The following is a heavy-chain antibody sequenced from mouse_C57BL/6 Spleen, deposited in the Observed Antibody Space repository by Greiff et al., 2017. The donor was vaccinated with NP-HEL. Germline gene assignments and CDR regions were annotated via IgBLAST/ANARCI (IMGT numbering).Heavy chain of an antibody. D-gene: IGHD3-3*01. J-gene: IGHJ3*01. Sequence: QVQLQQPGAELVMPGASVKLSCKASGYTFTSYWMHWVKQRPGQGLEWIGEIDPSDSYTNYNQKFKGKSTLTVDKSSSTAYMQLSSLTSEDSAVYYCARCGDSYWFAYWGQGTLVTVSA. CDR3: ARCGDSYWFAY. V-gene: IGHV1-69*01. CDR2: IDPSDSYT. CDR1: GYTFTSYW.